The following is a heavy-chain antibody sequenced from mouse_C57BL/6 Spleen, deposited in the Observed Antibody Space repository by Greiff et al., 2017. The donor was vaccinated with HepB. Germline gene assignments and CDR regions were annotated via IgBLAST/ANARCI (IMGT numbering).Heavy chain of an antibody. CDR1: GFTFSDYY. J-gene: IGHJ1*03. D-gene: IGHD1-1*02. Sequence: DVKLVESEGGLVQPGSSMKLSCTASGFTFSDYYMAWVRQVPEKGLEWVANINYDGSSTYYLDSLKSRFIISRDNAKNILYLQMSSLKSEDTATYYCARVWTYWYFDVWGTGTTVTVSS. CDR2: INYDGSST. V-gene: IGHV5-16*01. CDR3: ARVWTYWYFDV.